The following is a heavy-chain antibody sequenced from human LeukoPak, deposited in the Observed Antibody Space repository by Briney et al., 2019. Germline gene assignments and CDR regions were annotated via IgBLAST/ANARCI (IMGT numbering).Heavy chain of an antibody. V-gene: IGHV4-31*03. J-gene: IGHJ4*02. CDR2: IHPSGIL. D-gene: IGHD3-22*01. Sequence: SQTPSLTCTVSGASLSSDDHYWNWIRQSPGKGLEWIGSIHPSGILYNNPSLESRLTISKDTSKNQFSLNLNSVTAADTAVYFCSRGLDSRKLGYWGQGTLVTVSS. CDR1: GASLSSDDHY. CDR3: SRGLDSRKLGY.